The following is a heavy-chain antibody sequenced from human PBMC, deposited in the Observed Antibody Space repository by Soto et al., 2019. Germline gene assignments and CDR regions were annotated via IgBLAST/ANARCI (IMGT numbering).Heavy chain of an antibody. V-gene: IGHV3-13*01. D-gene: IGHD4-17*01. CDR3: ARGGSDYGDPDFDY. CDR1: GFTFSSYD. J-gene: IGHJ4*02. CDR2: IGTAGDT. Sequence: EVQLVESGGGLVQPGGSLRLSCAASGFTFSSYDMHWVRQATGKGLEWVSAIGTAGDTYYPGSVKGRFTISRENAKNSLYPQMNSLRAGDTAVYYCARGGSDYGDPDFDYWGPGTLVTVSS.